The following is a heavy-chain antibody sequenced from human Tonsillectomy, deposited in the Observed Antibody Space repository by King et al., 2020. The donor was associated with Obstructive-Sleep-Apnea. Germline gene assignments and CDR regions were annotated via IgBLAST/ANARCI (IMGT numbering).Heavy chain of an antibody. Sequence: QLQESGPGLVRPSETLSLTCTVSGASLISSSYYWGWIRQPPGKGLEWIGSIYYSGTTYYNRSLKSRLTISVDKSKNQFSLTLSSVTAADTAVYYCARAFNYGGLYYFDYWGQGTPVTVTS. CDR2: IYYSGTT. D-gene: IGHD4-23*01. CDR3: ARAFNYGGLYYFDY. V-gene: IGHV4-39*07. J-gene: IGHJ4*02. CDR1: GASLISSSYY.